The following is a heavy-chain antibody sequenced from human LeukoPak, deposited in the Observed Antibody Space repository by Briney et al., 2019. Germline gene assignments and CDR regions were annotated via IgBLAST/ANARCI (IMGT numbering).Heavy chain of an antibody. J-gene: IGHJ5*02. CDR1: GYNFTIYW. CDR2: VYPGDSDT. V-gene: IGHV5-51*01. CDR3: AIFDFLFGEIDNWFDP. D-gene: IGHD3-16*01. Sequence: GESLKISCKGSGYNFTIYWIGWVRQMPGKGLEWMGIVYPGDSDTRYSPSFQGQVTISADKSISTAYLQWSSLKASDTAMYYCAIFDFLFGEIDNWFDPWGQGTQVTVSS.